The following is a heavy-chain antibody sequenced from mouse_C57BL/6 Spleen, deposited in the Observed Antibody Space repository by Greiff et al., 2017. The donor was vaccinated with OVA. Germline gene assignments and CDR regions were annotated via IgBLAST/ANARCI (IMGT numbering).Heavy chain of an antibody. CDR1: GYTFTSYW. V-gene: IGHV1-55*01. CDR2: IYPGSGST. D-gene: IGHD4-1*01. J-gene: IGHJ2*01. Sequence: QVQLKESGAELVKPGASVKMSCKASGYTFTSYWITWVKQRPGQGLEWIGDIYPGSGSTNYNEKFKSKATLTVDTSSSTAYMQLSSLTSEDSAVYYCAGTGRYFDYWGQGTTLTVSS. CDR3: AGTGRYFDY.